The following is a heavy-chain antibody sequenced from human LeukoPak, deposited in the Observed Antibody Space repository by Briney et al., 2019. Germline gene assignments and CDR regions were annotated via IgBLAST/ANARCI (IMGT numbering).Heavy chain of an antibody. CDR3: ARDNSVGDYAWWFDP. V-gene: IGHV1-46*01. CDR1: GYTFTSYY. D-gene: IGHD1-26*01. CDR2: INPSGGTT. Sequence: ASVKVSCKASGYTFTSYYTHWVRQAPGQGLEWMGLINPSGGTTRYAQKFQGRVTMTRDLSTSTDYMELSSLRSDDTAVYFCARDNSVGDYAWWFDPWGQGTLVTVSS. J-gene: IGHJ5*02.